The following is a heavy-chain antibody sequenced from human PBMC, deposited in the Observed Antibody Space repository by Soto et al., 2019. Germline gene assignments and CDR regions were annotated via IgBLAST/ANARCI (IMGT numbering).Heavy chain of an antibody. J-gene: IGHJ4*02. D-gene: IGHD3-3*01. V-gene: IGHV4-61*01. CDR3: ARVPRTAIFGVIIAYYFDY. Sequence: SETLSLTCTVSGGSVSSGSYYWSWIRQPPGKGLEWIGYIYYSGSTNYNPSLKSRVTISVDTSKNQFSLKMSSVTAADTAVYYCARVPRTAIFGVIIAYYFDYWGQGTLVTVSS. CDR1: GGSVSSGSYY. CDR2: IYYSGST.